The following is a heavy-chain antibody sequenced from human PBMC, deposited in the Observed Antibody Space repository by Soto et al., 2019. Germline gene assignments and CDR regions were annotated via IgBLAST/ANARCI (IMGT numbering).Heavy chain of an antibody. CDR3: ARGGSEGGLDI. J-gene: IGHJ6*02. V-gene: IGHV4-59*01. CDR1: GAPISVFY. CDR2: LYYTGNT. D-gene: IGHD3-10*01. Sequence: QMQLQESGPGVVKPSETLSLTCTVSGAPISVFYWTWIRQAPGKGLEWIGYLYYTGNTNYNPSLKGRVAMSIDTSKKHFYLTLTSATAADTAMYFCARGGSEGGLDIWGQGTTVTVSS.